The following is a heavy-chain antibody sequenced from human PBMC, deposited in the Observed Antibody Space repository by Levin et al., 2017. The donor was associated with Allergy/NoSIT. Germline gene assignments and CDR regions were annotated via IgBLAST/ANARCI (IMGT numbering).Heavy chain of an antibody. Sequence: SETLSLTCAVYGGSFSGYYWSWIRQPPGKGLEWIGEINHSGSTNYNPSLKSRVTISVDTSKNQFSLKLSSVTAADTAVYYCARGGGAMALDYYYGMDVWGQGTTVTVSS. CDR1: GGSFSGYY. CDR2: INHSGST. J-gene: IGHJ6*02. V-gene: IGHV4-34*01. D-gene: IGHD3-16*01. CDR3: ARGGGAMALDYYYGMDV.